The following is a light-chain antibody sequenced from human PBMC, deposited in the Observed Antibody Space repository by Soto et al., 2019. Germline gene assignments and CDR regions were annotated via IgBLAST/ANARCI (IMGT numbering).Light chain of an antibody. CDR1: QSVSSY. CDR3: QQFGSSPRT. CDR2: DAS. J-gene: IGKJ1*01. Sequence: EIVLTQSPATLSLSPGERATLSCRASQSVSSYLAWYQQEPGQAPRLLIYDASTRATGIPARFSGSGSGTDFTLTITSLEPEDFAVYYCQQFGSSPRTFGQGTKVDI. V-gene: IGKV3-11*01.